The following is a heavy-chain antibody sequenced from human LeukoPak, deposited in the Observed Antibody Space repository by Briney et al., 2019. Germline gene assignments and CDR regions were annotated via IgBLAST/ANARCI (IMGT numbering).Heavy chain of an antibody. Sequence: SETLSLTCTVSGGSISSGGYYWSWIRQHPGEGLEWIGYIYYSGSTYYNPSLKSRVTISVDTSKNQFSLKLSSVTAADTAVYYCARRGGGYGLAGFDPWGQGTLVTVSS. CDR2: IYYSGST. CDR1: GGSISSGGYY. V-gene: IGHV4-31*03. J-gene: IGHJ5*02. D-gene: IGHD3-22*01. CDR3: ARRGGGYGLAGFDP.